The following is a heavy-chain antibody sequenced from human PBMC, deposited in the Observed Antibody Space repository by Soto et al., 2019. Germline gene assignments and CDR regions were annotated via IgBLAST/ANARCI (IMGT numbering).Heavy chain of an antibody. D-gene: IGHD5-12*01. J-gene: IGHJ4*02. CDR1: GGSISSGDYY. V-gene: IGHV4-30-4*01. CDR2: IYYSGST. CDR3: ARERRDGYNYSDY. Sequence: SETLSLTCTVSGGSISSGDYYWSWIRQPPGKGLEWIGYIYYSGSTYYNPSLKSRVTISVDTSKNQFSLKLSSVTAADTAVYYCARERRDGYNYSDYWGQGTLVTVSS.